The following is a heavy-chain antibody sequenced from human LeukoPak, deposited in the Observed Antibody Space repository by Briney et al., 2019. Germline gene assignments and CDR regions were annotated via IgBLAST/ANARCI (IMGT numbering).Heavy chain of an antibody. D-gene: IGHD5-24*01. CDR1: GYTFPSYD. CDR3: ARGRRDTLYGADYYMDG. Sequence: ASVKVSCMASGYTFPSYDIHWVRQATGKGLEWMGWMNPNSGNTGYAQKFQGRVTMSRNTSKSTAYMEQSSLRSEDTAVYYCARGRRDTLYGADYYMDGWGKGNTVVVSS. CDR2: MNPNSGNT. J-gene: IGHJ6*03. V-gene: IGHV1-8*01.